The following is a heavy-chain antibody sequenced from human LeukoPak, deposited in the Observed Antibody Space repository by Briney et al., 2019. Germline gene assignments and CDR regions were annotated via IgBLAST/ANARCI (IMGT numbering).Heavy chain of an antibody. V-gene: IGHV1-2*02. CDR1: GYTFTGYY. D-gene: IGHD2-2*01. J-gene: IGHJ6*03. CDR3: ARGEKIVVVPYYYMDV. CDR2: INPNSGGT. Sequence: ASVKVSCKASGYTFTGYYMHWVRQAPGQGLEWMGWINPNSGGTNYAQKFQGRVTMTRDTSINTAYMELSRLRSDDTAVYYCARGEKIVVVPYYYMDVWGKGTTVTVSS.